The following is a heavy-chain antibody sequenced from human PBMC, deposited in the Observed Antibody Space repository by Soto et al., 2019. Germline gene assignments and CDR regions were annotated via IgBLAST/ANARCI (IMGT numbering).Heavy chain of an antibody. CDR1: GFSLSTSGVG. Sequence: QITLKESGPTLVKPTQTLTLTCTFSGFSLSTSGVGVGWIRQPPGKALEWLALIYWNDDKRYSPSLKSRLTITEDTSKDQVVLTMTNMDPVDTATYYCAHSPYQNYYGSGTKSPTWFDHWGQGTLVTVSS. CDR2: IYWNDDK. V-gene: IGHV2-5*01. D-gene: IGHD3-10*01. CDR3: AHSPYQNYYGSGTKSPTWFDH. J-gene: IGHJ5*02.